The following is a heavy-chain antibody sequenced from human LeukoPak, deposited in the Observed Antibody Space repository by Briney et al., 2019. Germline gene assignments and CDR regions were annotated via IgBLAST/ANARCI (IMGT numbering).Heavy chain of an antibody. CDR2: ISYDGSNK. D-gene: IGHD1-26*01. Sequence: GGSLRLSCAASGFTFSSYGMHWVRQAPGKGLEWVAVISYDGSNKYYADSVKGRFTISRDNSKNTLYLQMNSLRAEDTAVYYCAKGGSYYFDYWGQGTLVTVSS. CDR1: GFTFSSYG. J-gene: IGHJ4*02. V-gene: IGHV3-30*18. CDR3: AKGGSYYFDY.